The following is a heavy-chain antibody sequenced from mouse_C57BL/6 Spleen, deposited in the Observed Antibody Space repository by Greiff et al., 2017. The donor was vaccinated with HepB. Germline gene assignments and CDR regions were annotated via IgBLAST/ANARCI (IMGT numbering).Heavy chain of an antibody. Sequence: VQLQQSGAELVRPGTSVKVSCKASGYAFTNYLIEWVKQRPGQGLEWIGVINPGSGGTNYNEKFKGEATLTADKSSSTAYMQLSSLTSEDSAVYFCARLGDGYYLLPYWGQGTLVTVSA. D-gene: IGHD2-3*01. CDR1: GYAFTNYL. CDR2: INPGSGGT. V-gene: IGHV1-54*01. J-gene: IGHJ3*01. CDR3: ARLGDGYYLLPY.